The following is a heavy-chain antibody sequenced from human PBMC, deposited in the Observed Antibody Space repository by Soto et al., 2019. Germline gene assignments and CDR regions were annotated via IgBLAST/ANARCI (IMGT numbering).Heavy chain of an antibody. CDR1: GFTVSSNY. CDR3: ARDLRTLYGMDV. CDR2: IYSGGST. J-gene: IGHJ6*02. Sequence: EVQLVESGGGLIQPGGSLRLSCAASGFTVSSNYMSWVRQAPGKGLEWVSVIYSGGSTYYADSVKGRFTISRDNSKNTLYLQMNSVRAEDTAVYYCARDLRTLYGMDVWGQGTTVTVSS. V-gene: IGHV3-53*01.